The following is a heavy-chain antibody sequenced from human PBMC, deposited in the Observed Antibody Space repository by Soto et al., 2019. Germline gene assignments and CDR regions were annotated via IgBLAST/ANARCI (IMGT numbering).Heavy chain of an antibody. Sequence: SQTLSLTCVISGDSFSSNSAALNWIRQSPSRGLEWLGRTYYRSRWYNDYAVSVRSRITVNADTSKNQFSLHLNSVTPEDTAVYYCAQGAFDIWGQGTMVTVSS. V-gene: IGHV6-1*01. CDR3: AQGAFDI. J-gene: IGHJ3*02. CDR2: TYYRSRWYN. CDR1: GDSFSSNSAA.